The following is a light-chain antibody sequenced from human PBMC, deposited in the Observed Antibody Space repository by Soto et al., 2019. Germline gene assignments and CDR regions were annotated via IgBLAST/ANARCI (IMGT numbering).Light chain of an antibody. Sequence: DIQMTQSPSSLSASVGDRVTITCRASQSISSYLNWYQQKPGKAPKLLIYAASSLQSGVPSRFSGSGSGIDFTLTISSLQPEDFATYYCQQSYSTPRTFGQGTKVEFK. CDR1: QSISSY. J-gene: IGKJ1*01. CDR3: QQSYSTPRT. V-gene: IGKV1-39*01. CDR2: AAS.